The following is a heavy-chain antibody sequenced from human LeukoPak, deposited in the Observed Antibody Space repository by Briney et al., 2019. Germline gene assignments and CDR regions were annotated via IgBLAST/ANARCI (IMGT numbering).Heavy chain of an antibody. Sequence: ASVKVSCKASGYTFTSYDINWVRQATGQGLEWMGWMNPNSGNTGYAQKFQGRVTMTRNTSISTAYMELSSLRSEDTAVNYCARGNPGGYYYYMDVWGKGTTVTVSS. CDR1: GYTFTSYD. CDR3: ARGNPGGYYYYMDV. V-gene: IGHV1-8*01. CDR2: MNPNSGNT. J-gene: IGHJ6*03. D-gene: IGHD1-14*01.